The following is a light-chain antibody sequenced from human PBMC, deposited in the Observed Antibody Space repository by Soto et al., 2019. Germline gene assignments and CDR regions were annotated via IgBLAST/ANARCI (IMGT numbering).Light chain of an antibody. CDR3: QHYKMYSPWT. CDR2: DVS. Sequence: DIRMTQSPSSLSASVGDRGRSTFVSSQSISSYLNWYQQRPGKAPKLLIYDVSSLQSGVPSRFSGSGSGTEFTLTISSLQPDDFATYYCQHYKMYSPWTFGQGTKVDIK. J-gene: IGKJ1*01. V-gene: IGKV1-5*01. CDR1: QSISSY.